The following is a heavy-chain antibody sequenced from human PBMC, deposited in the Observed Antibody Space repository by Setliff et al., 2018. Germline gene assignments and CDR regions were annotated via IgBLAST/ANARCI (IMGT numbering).Heavy chain of an antibody. CDR2: INPSSGRT. D-gene: IGHD3-22*01. J-gene: IGHJ3*02. V-gene: IGHV1-46*01. CDR3: ARDVFPYHYEGAFDI. CDR1: GYTFTSHY. Sequence: GASVKVSCKASGYTFTSHYMHWVRQAPGLGLEWVGTINPSSGRTSYAQKFQGRVTMTRDTSTSTVYMDMGSLRSEDTAVYYCARDVFPYHYEGAFDIWGQGTMVTVSS.